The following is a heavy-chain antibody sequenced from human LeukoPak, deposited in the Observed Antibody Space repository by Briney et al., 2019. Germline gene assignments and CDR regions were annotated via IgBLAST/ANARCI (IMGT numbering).Heavy chain of an antibody. J-gene: IGHJ4*01. V-gene: IGHV4-59*12. CDR2: IYCSGST. D-gene: IGHD6-6*01. Sequence: PSETLSLTCTVSGGSISSYYWSWIRQPPGKGLEWIGYIYCSGSTNYTPSLKGRVTISVDTSKNQFSLNLSSVTAAGTAVYYCARENVATIAARSLDYWGQGTLVTVSS. CDR1: GGSISSYY. CDR3: ARENVATIAARSLDY.